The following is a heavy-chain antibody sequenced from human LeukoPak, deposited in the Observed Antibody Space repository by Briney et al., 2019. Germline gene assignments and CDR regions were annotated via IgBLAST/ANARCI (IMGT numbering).Heavy chain of an antibody. D-gene: IGHD3-10*01. CDR3: ARVEEGYGSGRRENYYYYYMDV. J-gene: IGHJ6*03. Sequence: SETLSLTCAVYGGSFSGYYWSWIRQPPGKGLEWIGYIHYSGSTNYNPSLKSRATISVDTSKNQFSLKLSSVTAADTAVYYCARVEEGYGSGRRENYYYYYMDVWGKGTTVTISS. CDR1: GGSFSGYY. V-gene: IGHV4-59*01. CDR2: IHYSGST.